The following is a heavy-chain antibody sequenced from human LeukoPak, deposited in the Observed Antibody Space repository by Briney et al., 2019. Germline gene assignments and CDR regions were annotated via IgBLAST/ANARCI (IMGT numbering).Heavy chain of an antibody. Sequence: GGSLRLSCAASGFTFSTNSMSWVRQAPGKGLEWVSYITSSGSVIHYSDSVRGRFTISRDNAKSSLYLQMNSLRAEDTAVYYCARDHDILTGYYTPHFDYWGQGTLVTVSS. J-gene: IGHJ4*02. V-gene: IGHV3-48*01. CDR1: GFTFSTNS. D-gene: IGHD3-9*01. CDR3: ARDHDILTGYYTPHFDY. CDR2: ITSSGSVI.